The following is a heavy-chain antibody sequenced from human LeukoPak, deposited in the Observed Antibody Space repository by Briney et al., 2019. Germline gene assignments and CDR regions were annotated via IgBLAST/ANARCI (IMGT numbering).Heavy chain of an antibody. CDR1: GYTFTSYY. D-gene: IGHD5-18*01. CDR2: INPSGART. Sequence: GASVKVSCKASGYTFTSYYMHWVRQAPGQGLEWMGIINPSGARTTYAQKFQGRLTMTRDTSTSTVYMELSSLRSEDTAVYYCARETAMVTNYYSYYGMDVWGQGTTVTVSS. J-gene: IGHJ6*02. CDR3: ARETAMVTNYYSYYGMDV. V-gene: IGHV1-46*01.